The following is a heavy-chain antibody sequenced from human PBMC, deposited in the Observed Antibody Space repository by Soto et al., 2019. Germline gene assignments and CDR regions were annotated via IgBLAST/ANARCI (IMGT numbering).Heavy chain of an antibody. CDR3: AKDRLQWLGGSGPFDY. J-gene: IGHJ4*02. V-gene: IGHV3-23*01. Sequence: EVQLLESGGGLVHPGGSLRLSCATSGFSFSSYAMTWLRQAPGKGLEWVSTISPTGGSTYYADSVTGRFTISRDDSKNTLYIHMNSLRAEDTATYYCAKDRLQWLGGSGPFDYWGQGTLVTVSS. D-gene: IGHD6-19*01. CDR2: ISPTGGST. CDR1: GFSFSSYA.